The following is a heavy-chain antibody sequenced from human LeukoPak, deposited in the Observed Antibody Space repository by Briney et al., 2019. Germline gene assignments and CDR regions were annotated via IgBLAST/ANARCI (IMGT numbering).Heavy chain of an antibody. CDR3: ARDTTCGSGCYSLTDY. V-gene: IGHV3-21*01. Sequence: GGSLRLSCAASGFTFSSFSMNWVRQAPGKGLEWVSSISSSSGSIYYADSLEGRFTISRDNARNSLYLQMDSLRAEDTAVYYCARDTTCGSGCYSLTDYWGQGTLVSVSS. D-gene: IGHD2-21*02. CDR2: ISSSSGSI. CDR1: GFTFSSFS. J-gene: IGHJ4*02.